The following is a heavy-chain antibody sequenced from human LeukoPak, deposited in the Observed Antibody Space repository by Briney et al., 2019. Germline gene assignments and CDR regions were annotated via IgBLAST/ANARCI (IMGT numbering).Heavy chain of an antibody. V-gene: IGHV3-7*01. CDR1: GFTFSSYW. J-gene: IGHJ6*03. CDR3: ARALKDLRRRIGGTTTFEYYYYMDV. Sequence: GGSLRLSCAASGFTFSSYWMSWVRQAPGKGLEWVANIKQDGSEKYYVDSVKGRFTISRDNAKNSLYLQINSLRAEDTAVYYCARALKDLRRRIGGTTTFEYYYYMDVWGKGTTVTISS. CDR2: IKQDGSEK. D-gene: IGHD1-26*01.